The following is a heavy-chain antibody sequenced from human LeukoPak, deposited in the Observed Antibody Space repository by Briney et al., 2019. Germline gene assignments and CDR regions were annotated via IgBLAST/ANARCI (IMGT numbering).Heavy chain of an antibody. V-gene: IGHV3-30*04. D-gene: IGHD3-22*01. CDR3: ARDVWRVTPYYYDSSGYYYYGMDV. CDR2: ISYDGSNK. J-gene: IGHJ6*02. Sequence: GGSLRLSCAASGFTFSSYAMHWVRQAPGKGLEWVAVISYDGSNKYYADSVKGRFTISRDNSKNTLYLQMNSLRAEDTAVYYCARDVWRVTPYYYDSSGYYYYGMDVWGQGTTDTVSS. CDR1: GFTFSSYA.